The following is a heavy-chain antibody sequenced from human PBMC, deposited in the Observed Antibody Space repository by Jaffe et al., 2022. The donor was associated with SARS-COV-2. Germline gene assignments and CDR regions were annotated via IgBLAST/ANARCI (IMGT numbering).Heavy chain of an antibody. V-gene: IGHV3-73*02. J-gene: IGHJ4*02. CDR3: TRRCSSTSCRSFDY. CDR1: GFTFSGSA. Sequence: EVQLVESGGGLVQPGGSLKLSCAASGFTFSGSAMHWVRQASGKGLEWVGRIRSKANSYATAYAASVKGRFTISRDDSKNTAYLQMNSLKTEDTAVYYCTRRCSSTSCRSFDYWGQGTLVTVSS. D-gene: IGHD2-2*01. CDR2: IRSKANSYAT.